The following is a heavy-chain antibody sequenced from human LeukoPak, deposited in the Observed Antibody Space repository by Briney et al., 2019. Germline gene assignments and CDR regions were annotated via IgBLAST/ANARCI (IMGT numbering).Heavy chain of an antibody. D-gene: IGHD3-22*01. V-gene: IGHV4-34*01. J-gene: IGHJ4*02. CDR1: GGSFSGYY. Sequence: PSETLSLTCAVYGGSFSGYYWSWIRQPLGKGLEWIGEINHSGSTNYNPSLKSRVTISVDTSKNQFSLKLSSVTAADTAVYYCARGLYYYDSSGFLYWGQGTLVTVSS. CDR3: ARGLYYYDSSGFLY. CDR2: INHSGST.